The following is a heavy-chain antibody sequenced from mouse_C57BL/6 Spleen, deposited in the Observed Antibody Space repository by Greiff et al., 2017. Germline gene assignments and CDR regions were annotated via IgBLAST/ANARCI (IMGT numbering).Heavy chain of an antibody. Sequence: VQLQQPGTELVKPGASVKLSCKASGYTFTSYWMHWVKQRPGQGLEWIGNINPSNGGTNYNEKFKSKATLTVDKSSSTTYMQLSSLTSEDSAVYYCESTVVAKDYFDYWGQGTTLTVSS. CDR1: GYTFTSYW. CDR3: ESTVVAKDYFDY. D-gene: IGHD1-1*01. V-gene: IGHV1-53*01. J-gene: IGHJ2*01. CDR2: INPSNGGT.